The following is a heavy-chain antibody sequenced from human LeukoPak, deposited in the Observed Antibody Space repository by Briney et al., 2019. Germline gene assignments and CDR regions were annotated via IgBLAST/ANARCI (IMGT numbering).Heavy chain of an antibody. CDR1: GYTFTSYA. D-gene: IGHD2-8*01. J-gene: IGHJ4*02. CDR3: ARRYCTNGVCYKDFDY. CDR2: INTNTGNP. Sequence: ASVKVSCKASGYTFTSYAMNWVRQAPGQGLEWMGWINTNTGNPTYAQGFTGRFVFSLDTSVSTAYLQISSLKAEDTAVYYCARRYCTNGVCYKDFDYWGQGTLVTVSS. V-gene: IGHV7-4-1*02.